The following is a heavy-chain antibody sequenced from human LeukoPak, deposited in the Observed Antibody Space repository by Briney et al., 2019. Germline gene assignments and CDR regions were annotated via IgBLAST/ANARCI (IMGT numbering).Heavy chain of an antibody. V-gene: IGHV3-21*01. Sequence: PGGSLRLSCAASGFTFSSYSMNWVRQAPGKGLEWVSSISGSSSYIYYADSVKGRFTISRDNAKNSLYLQMNSLRAEDTAVYYCARQGSSAPGDYWGQGTLVTVSS. J-gene: IGHJ4*02. CDR3: ARQGSSAPGDY. D-gene: IGHD6-13*01. CDR2: ISGSSSYI. CDR1: GFTFSSYS.